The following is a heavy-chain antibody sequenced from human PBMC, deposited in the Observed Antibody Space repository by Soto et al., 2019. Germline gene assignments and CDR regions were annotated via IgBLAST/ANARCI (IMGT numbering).Heavy chain of an antibody. CDR3: SKTPYSSGFEYYYDY. Sequence: PGGSLRLSWRASGFTFSSYAMSLLRHAPGKGQERVSVIIGSGGSTYYADSVKGRFTISRDNSKNTLYLQMNSLRAEDTAVYYCSKTPYSSGFEYYYDYWVHGTLV. CDR1: GFTFSSYA. CDR2: IIGSGGST. J-gene: IGHJ4*01. V-gene: IGHV3-23*01. D-gene: IGHD3-22*01.